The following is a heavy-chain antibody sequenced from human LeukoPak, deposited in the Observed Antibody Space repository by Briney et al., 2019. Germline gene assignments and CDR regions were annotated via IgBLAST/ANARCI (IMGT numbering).Heavy chain of an antibody. J-gene: IGHJ4*02. CDR2: MNPNSGNT. V-gene: IGHV1-8*02. CDR3: ARRLLKRGYYFDY. D-gene: IGHD3-10*01. CDR1: GYTFTSYD. Sequence: ASVKVSCKASGYTFTSYDINWVRQATGQGLEWMGWMNPNSGNTGYAQKFQGRVTMTRNTSISTAYMELSSLRSEDTAVYYCARRLLKRGYYFDYWGQGTLVTVSS.